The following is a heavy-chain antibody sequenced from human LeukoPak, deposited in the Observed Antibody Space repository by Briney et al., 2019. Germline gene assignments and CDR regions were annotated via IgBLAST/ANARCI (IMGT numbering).Heavy chain of an antibody. J-gene: IGHJ4*02. CDR2: VDPEDGET. Sequence: VKVSCKVSGYTFTDYYMHWVQQAPGKGLEWMGLVDPEDGETIYAEKFQGTVTITADTSTDTAYMELSSLRSEDTAVYYCATGRKYGSGSYLDYWGQGTLVTVSS. V-gene: IGHV1-69-2*01. CDR1: GYTFTDYY. CDR3: ATGRKYGSGSYLDY. D-gene: IGHD3-10*01.